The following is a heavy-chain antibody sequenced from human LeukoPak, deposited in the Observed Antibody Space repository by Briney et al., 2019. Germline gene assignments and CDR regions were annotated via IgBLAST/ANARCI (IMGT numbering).Heavy chain of an antibody. CDR3: ARGAGSTISNDAFDI. D-gene: IGHD5-24*01. Sequence: SETLSLTCAVSGGSISSSNWWSWVRQPPGKGLEWIGEIYHSGSTNYNPSLKSRVTISVDKSKNQFSLKLSSVTAADTAVYYCARGAGSTISNDAFDIWGQGTMVTVSS. CDR2: IYHSGST. V-gene: IGHV4-4*02. CDR1: GGSISSSNW. J-gene: IGHJ3*02.